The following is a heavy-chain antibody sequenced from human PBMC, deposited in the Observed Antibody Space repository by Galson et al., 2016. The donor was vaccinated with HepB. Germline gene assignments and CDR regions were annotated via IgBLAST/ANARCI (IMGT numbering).Heavy chain of an antibody. CDR2: INTNTGNP. CDR1: GYTFIHYD. Sequence: SVKVSCKASGYTFIHYDINWVRQAPGQGLEWMGWINTNTGNPTYAQCFTGRFVFSLDTAVSTAYLQISSLKAEDTAVYYCARNIMIRGVTHNSFFWGQGTLVTVSS. D-gene: IGHD3-10*01. V-gene: IGHV7-4-1*02. J-gene: IGHJ4*02. CDR3: ARNIMIRGVTHNSFF.